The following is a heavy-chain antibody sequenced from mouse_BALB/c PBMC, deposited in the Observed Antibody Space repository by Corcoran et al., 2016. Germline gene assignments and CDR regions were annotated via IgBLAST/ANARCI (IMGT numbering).Heavy chain of an antibody. Sequence: QIQLVQSGPELKKPRETVKISCKASGYTFPNYGMTWVKQAPGKGLKWMGWINTYTGEPTYADDFKGRFAFSLETSASTAYLQINNLKNEDTATYFCARKYGNLYLDYWGQGTTLTVSS. CDR1: GYTFPNYG. V-gene: IGHV9-3-1*01. CDR3: ARKYGNLYLDY. J-gene: IGHJ2*01. D-gene: IGHD2-10*02. CDR2: INTYTGEP.